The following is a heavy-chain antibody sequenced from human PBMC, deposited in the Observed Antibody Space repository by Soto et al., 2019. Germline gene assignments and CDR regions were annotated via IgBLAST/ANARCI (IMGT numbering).Heavy chain of an antibody. CDR1: GFTFSSYS. CDR2: ISSSSSYI. CDR3: AREGYRSGNDAFDI. Sequence: GGSLRLSCAASGFTFSSYSMNWVRQAPGKGLEWVSSISSSSSYIYYADSVKGRFTISRDNAKNSLYLQMNSLRAEDTAVYYCAREGYRSGNDAFDIWGQGTMVTVSS. D-gene: IGHD6-19*01. J-gene: IGHJ3*02. V-gene: IGHV3-21*01.